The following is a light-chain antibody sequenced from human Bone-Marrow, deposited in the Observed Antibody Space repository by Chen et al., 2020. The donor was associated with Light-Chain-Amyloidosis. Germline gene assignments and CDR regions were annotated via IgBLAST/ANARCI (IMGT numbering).Light chain of an antibody. CDR1: SRDIGAYYF. CDR3: SSYAGSDHFAV. J-gene: IGLJ2*01. Sequence: QSALTQPPSASGSLGQSVSISCTGTSRDIGAYYFVSWYQHHPGKAPKLIIYEVTKRPSGVPYRFSGSKSGFTATLTVSGLQADDEADYYCSSYAGSDHFAVFGGGTKVTVL. V-gene: IGLV2-8*01. CDR2: EVT.